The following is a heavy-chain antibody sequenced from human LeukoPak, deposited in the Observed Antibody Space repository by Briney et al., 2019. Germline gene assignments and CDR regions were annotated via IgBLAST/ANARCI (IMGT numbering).Heavy chain of an antibody. V-gene: IGHV3-74*01. CDR3: ARLGYSSSWYYFDY. Sequence: GGSLRLSCAASGFTSSSYWMHWVRQAPGKGLVWVSRINSDGYSLSYADSVKGRFTISRDNAKNTLYLEMNRLRAEDTAVYYCARLGYSSSWYYFDYWGQGTLVTVSS. D-gene: IGHD6-13*01. J-gene: IGHJ4*02. CDR1: GFTSSSYW. CDR2: INSDGYSL.